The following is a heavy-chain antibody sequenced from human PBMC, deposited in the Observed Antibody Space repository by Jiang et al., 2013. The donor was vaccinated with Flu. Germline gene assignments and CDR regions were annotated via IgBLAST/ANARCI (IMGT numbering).Heavy chain of an antibody. CDR2: IDWDGDE. Sequence: LSKPTQTLTLTCTFSGFSLTTSGMCVSWIRQPPGKALEWLARIDWDGDEYYSTSLKTRLTISKDTSKNQVVLTMTNMDPVDTATYYCAHSFGYSSSWYEYWGQGTLVTVSS. CDR3: AHSFGYSSSWYEY. D-gene: IGHD6-13*01. CDR1: GFSLTTSGMC. J-gene: IGHJ4*02. V-gene: IGHV2-70*12.